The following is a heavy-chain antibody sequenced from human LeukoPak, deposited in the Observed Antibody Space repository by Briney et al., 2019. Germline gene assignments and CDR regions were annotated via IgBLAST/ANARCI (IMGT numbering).Heavy chain of an antibody. CDR1: GFTFSHYG. CDR3: VRGSYSSSQAPDY. V-gene: IGHV3-30*02. D-gene: IGHD6-6*01. Sequence: GGSLRLSCAASGFTFSHYGVHWVRQAPGKGLEWVAFIRNDGTIKYFADSVKGRFTISRDNSKNMLYLQMNSLRPEDTAVYYCVRGSYSSSQAPDYWGQGTLVTVSS. J-gene: IGHJ4*02. CDR2: IRNDGTIK.